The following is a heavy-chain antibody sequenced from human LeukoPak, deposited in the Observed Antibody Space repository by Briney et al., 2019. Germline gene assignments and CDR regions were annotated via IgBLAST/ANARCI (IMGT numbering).Heavy chain of an antibody. D-gene: IGHD4-23*01. Sequence: SETLSLTCTVSGDSINSGGYYWSWIRQHPGKGLEWIGYVASSGSTYYNPSLKSRPTISIDTSSNQFSLKLSSVTAADTAVYYCALLGNSDFDYWGQGTLVTVSS. CDR3: ALLGNSDFDY. J-gene: IGHJ4*02. V-gene: IGHV4-31*03. CDR2: VASSGST. CDR1: GDSINSGGYY.